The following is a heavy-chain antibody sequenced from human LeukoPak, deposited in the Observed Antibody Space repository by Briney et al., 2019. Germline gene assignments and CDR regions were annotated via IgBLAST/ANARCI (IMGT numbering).Heavy chain of an antibody. J-gene: IGHJ4*02. CDR3: ARAPYGDYLYFDY. CDR1: GFTFSSYW. CDR2: IKQDGSEK. V-gene: IGHV3-7*01. D-gene: IGHD4-17*01. Sequence: GALRLSCAASGFTFSSYWMSWVRQAPGKGLDWVANIKQDGSEKYYVDSVKGRFTISRDNAKNSLYLQMNSLRAEDTAVYHCARAPYGDYLYFDYWGQGTLVTVSS.